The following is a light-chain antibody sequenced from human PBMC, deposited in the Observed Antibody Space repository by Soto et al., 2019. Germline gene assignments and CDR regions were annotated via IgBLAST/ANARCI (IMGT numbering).Light chain of an antibody. CDR3: QHYSNSPSIT. J-gene: IGKJ5*01. Sequence: EIVMTQSPATLSVSPGARATLSGRSSPIVSSNLACYQQKPGQAPRLLIYGASNRATDVPARFSGSGSGTEFTLTISSLQSEDVAVYYCQHYSNSPSITFGQGTRLEIK. CDR1: PIVSSN. V-gene: IGKV3-15*01. CDR2: GAS.